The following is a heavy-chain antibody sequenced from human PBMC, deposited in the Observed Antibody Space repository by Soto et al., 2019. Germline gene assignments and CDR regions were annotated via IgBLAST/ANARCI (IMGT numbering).Heavy chain of an antibody. CDR1: GFTFDDYA. J-gene: IGHJ6*02. CDR2: ISWNSGSI. CDR3: AKDMALLLGVAPYGMDV. V-gene: IGHV3-9*01. D-gene: IGHD2-15*01. Sequence: EVQLVESGGGLVQPGRSLRLSCAASGFTFDDYAMHWVRQAPGKGLEWVSGISWNSGSIGYADSVKGRFTISRDNAKKPLYLQMNSLRAEDTALYYCAKDMALLLGVAPYGMDVWGQGTTVTVSS.